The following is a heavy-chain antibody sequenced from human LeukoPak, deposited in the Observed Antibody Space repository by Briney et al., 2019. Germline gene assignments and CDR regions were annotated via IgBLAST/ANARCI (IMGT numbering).Heavy chain of an antibody. CDR2: IYYTGST. D-gene: IGHD1-26*01. Sequence: SETLSLTCAVYGGSFSGYYWVWIRQPPGKGLEWIATIYYTGSTYYNPSLKSRVTISVDTSKNQFSLRLSSVTAADTAMYYCARLRSPGDFDYWGQGTLVTVSS. CDR1: GGSFSGYY. V-gene: IGHV4-34*01. CDR3: ARLRSPGDFDY. J-gene: IGHJ4*02.